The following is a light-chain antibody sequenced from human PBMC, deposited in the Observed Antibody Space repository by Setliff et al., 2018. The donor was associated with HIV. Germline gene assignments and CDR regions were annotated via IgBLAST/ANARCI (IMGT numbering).Light chain of an antibody. CDR1: DSNIGGNT. Sequence: QSVLTQPPSASGTPGQTVTISCSGSDSNIGGNTVSWYQQLPGTAPKVLIYRDNQRPSGVPDRFSGSKSGTSASLAIGGLQSEDEADYYCATWDDSLPVNDVFGPGTKGTVL. V-gene: IGLV1-44*01. CDR3: ATWDDSLPVNDV. CDR2: RDN. J-gene: IGLJ1*01.